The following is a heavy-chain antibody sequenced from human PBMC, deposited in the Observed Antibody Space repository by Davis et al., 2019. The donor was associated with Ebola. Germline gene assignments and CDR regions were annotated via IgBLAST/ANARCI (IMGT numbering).Heavy chain of an antibody. CDR3: ASDILGYCTSTTCHRFEH. V-gene: IGHV3-7*01. J-gene: IGHJ5*02. D-gene: IGHD2-2*01. CDR2: IKEDGGEK. Sequence: GESLKISCEASGFTFSSYWMSWVRQAPGKGLEWVANIKEDGGEKYYVDSVKGRFTISRDNAKKSLYLQMNSLRAEDTALYYCASDILGYCTSTTCHRFEHWGQGTLVTVSS. CDR1: GFTFSSYW.